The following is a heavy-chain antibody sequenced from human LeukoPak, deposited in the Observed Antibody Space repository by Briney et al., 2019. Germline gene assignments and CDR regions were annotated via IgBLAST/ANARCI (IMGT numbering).Heavy chain of an antibody. Sequence: GGSLRLSCAASGFTFSNAWMSWVRQAPGKGLEWVGRIKSKTDGGTTDYAAPVKGRFTISRDDSKNTLYLQMNNLKTEDTAVYYCTTGVRYFDWLSQSLVDYWGQGTLVTVSS. D-gene: IGHD3-9*01. J-gene: IGHJ4*02. CDR2: IKSKTDGGTT. V-gene: IGHV3-15*01. CDR3: TTGVRYFDWLSQSLVDY. CDR1: GFTFSNAW.